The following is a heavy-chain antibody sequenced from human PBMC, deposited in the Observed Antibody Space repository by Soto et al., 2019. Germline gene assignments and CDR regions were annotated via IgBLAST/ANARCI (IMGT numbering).Heavy chain of an antibody. J-gene: IGHJ4*02. CDR1: GGSFSGYY. Sequence: QVQLQQWGAGLLKPSETLSLTCAVYGGSFSGYYWTWIRQPPGTGLEWIGEINHSGSTNYTPSLKIRITISVDTSTNQFSLKLTSVTAADTAVYYCARDKITGRFDYWGQGTLVTVSS. D-gene: IGHD2-8*02. CDR3: ARDKITGRFDY. CDR2: INHSGST. V-gene: IGHV4-34*01.